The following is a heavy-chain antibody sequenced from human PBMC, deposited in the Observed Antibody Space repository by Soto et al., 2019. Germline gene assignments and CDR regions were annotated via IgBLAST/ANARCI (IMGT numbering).Heavy chain of an antibody. Sequence: ASVKVSCKASGYSFTYNDVSWVRQATGQGLEWMGWMNPGSGDTGYAQKFQGRVTMTRDISTATAYMELSSLRSDDTATYYCARMVTFGSLNCFDPWCQGTLVTVSS. J-gene: IGHJ5*02. V-gene: IGHV1-8*01. CDR2: MNPGSGDT. CDR1: GYSFTYND. D-gene: IGHD3-16*01. CDR3: ARMVTFGSLNCFDP.